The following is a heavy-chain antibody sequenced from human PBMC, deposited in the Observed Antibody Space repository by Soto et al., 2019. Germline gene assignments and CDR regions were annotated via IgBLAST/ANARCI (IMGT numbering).Heavy chain of an antibody. CDR2: ISYDGSNK. V-gene: IGHV3-30*18. J-gene: IGHJ6*02. CDR3: VKDGSSGWPYYYGLDV. D-gene: IGHD6-19*01. CDR1: GFTFSSYG. Sequence: QVQLVESGGGVVKPGRSLRLSCAASGFTFSSYGMHWVRQAPGKGLEWVAVISYDGSNKYYADSVKGRFTIARDNSKNTLFLHTSSLRAEDTAVYYCVKDGSSGWPYYYGLDVWGQGTSVTVSS.